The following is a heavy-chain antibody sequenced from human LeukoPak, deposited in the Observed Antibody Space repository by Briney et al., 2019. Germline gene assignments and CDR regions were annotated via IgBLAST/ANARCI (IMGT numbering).Heavy chain of an antibody. Sequence: ASVKVSCTASGYTFTNYGITWVRQAPGQGLVWMGWVSGNNGHTKYAQTLQGRVTMTTYTSTNTAYTELRSLRSDDTAVYYCARGHLLSLDYWGQGTLVTVSS. CDR1: GYTFTNYG. J-gene: IGHJ4*02. CDR3: ARGHLLSLDY. CDR2: VSGNNGHT. D-gene: IGHD3-16*02. V-gene: IGHV1-18*04.